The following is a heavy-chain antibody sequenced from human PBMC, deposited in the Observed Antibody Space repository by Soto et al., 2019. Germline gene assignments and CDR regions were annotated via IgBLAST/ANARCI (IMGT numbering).Heavy chain of an antibody. CDR3: AREHNYYDSSPHFDY. J-gene: IGHJ4*02. V-gene: IGHV1-69*01. CDR2: IILIFGTA. Sequence: QVQLVQSGAEVKKPGSSVKVSCKASGGTFSSYAISWVRQAPGQGLEWMGVIILIFGTANYAQKFQGRVTITADESTSTAYMELSSLRSEDTAVYYCAREHNYYDSSPHFDYWGQGTLVTVSS. D-gene: IGHD3-22*01. CDR1: GGTFSSYA.